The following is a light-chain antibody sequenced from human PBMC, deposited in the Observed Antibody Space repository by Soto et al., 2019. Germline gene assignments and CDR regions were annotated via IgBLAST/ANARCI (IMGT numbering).Light chain of an antibody. J-gene: IGKJ5*01. CDR1: QSVSSY. CDR2: DAS. Sequence: ETGLTQSPATLSLSPGERATLSCRASQSVSSYLAWYQQKPGQAPRLLIYDASNRATGIPARFSGSGSGTDFTLTITNPEPEDFALYYCQQRTNWRITFGQGTRLEIK. V-gene: IGKV3-11*01. CDR3: QQRTNWRIT.